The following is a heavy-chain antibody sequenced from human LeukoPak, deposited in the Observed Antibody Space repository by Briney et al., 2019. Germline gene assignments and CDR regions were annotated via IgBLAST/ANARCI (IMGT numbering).Heavy chain of an antibody. CDR2: TNPNSGNT. J-gene: IGHJ4*02. Sequence: ASVKVSCKASGYPFSSYDINWVRQAAGQGLEWMGWTNPNSGNTGYAQKFQGRVTITADKSTSTAYMELSSLRSEDTAVYYCARGALSGTLDYWGQGTLVTVSS. V-gene: IGHV1-8*03. CDR3: ARGALSGTLDY. D-gene: IGHD6-13*01. CDR1: GYPFSSYD.